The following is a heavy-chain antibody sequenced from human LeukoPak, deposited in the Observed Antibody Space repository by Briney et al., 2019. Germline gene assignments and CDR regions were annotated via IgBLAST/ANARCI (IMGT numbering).Heavy chain of an antibody. CDR3: ARAYSTLFDY. CDR1: GGSISSGGYS. CDR2: IYHSGST. V-gene: IGHV4-39*07. Sequence: ASETLSLTCVVSGGSISSGGYSWGWIRQPPGKGLEWIGGIYHSGSTYYNPSLKSRVTISLDTSKNQFSLKLSSVTAADTAVYYCARAYSTLFDYWGQGTLVTVSS. D-gene: IGHD2/OR15-2a*01. J-gene: IGHJ4*02.